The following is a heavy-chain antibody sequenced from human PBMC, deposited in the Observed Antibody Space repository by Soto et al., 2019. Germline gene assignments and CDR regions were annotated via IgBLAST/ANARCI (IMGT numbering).Heavy chain of an antibody. CDR1: GGSFSGYY. CDR3: ARVLRDSSGYHLPYYYYGMDV. J-gene: IGHJ6*02. CDR2: INHSGST. V-gene: IGHV4-34*01. D-gene: IGHD3-22*01. Sequence: XETLSLTCAVYGGSFSGYYWSWIRQPPGKGLDWIGEINHSGSTNYNPSLKSRVTISVDTSKNQFSLKLSSVTAADTAVYYCARVLRDSSGYHLPYYYYGMDVWGQGSTVTVSS.